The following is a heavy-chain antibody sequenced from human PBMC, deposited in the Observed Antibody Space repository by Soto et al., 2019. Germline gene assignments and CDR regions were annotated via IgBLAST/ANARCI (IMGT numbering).Heavy chain of an antibody. D-gene: IGHD2-2*03. Sequence: EVQLVEAGGGSVQPGRSLRLSCAASGFSFDDYGLHWVRQGPGKGLEWVSGISWKSGAVYYADSVKGRFTISRDNAKRSLYLQMNCLRPEDTALYYCAKDNDLDREGPFDSWGQGTLVTVSS. J-gene: IGHJ4*02. CDR3: AKDNDLDREGPFDS. CDR2: ISWKSGAV. CDR1: GFSFDDYG. V-gene: IGHV3-9*01.